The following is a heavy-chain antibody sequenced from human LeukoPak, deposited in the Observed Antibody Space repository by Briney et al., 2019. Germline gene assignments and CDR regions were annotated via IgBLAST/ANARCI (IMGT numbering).Heavy chain of an antibody. D-gene: IGHD5-12*01. CDR1: GFTFSSYW. Sequence: GGSLRLSCAASGFTFSSYWMSWVRQAPGKGLEWVANIKQDGSEKNYVDSVKGRFAISRDNAKNSLDLQMNSLRGEDTAVYYCARAGGYASSWAYWGQGTLVTVSS. V-gene: IGHV3-7*01. CDR2: IKQDGSEK. J-gene: IGHJ4*02. CDR3: ARAGGYASSWAY.